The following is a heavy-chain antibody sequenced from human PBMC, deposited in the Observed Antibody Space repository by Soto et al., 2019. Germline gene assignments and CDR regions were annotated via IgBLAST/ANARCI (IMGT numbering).Heavy chain of an antibody. J-gene: IGHJ1*01. D-gene: IGHD3-10*01. CDR1: GTSVTSGDYS. V-gene: IGHV4-30-2*01. Sequence: PSETLSLTCTVSGTSVTSGDYSWAWIRQTPAKGLEWIGYMYHTGSSYYNPSLKSRITMSVDTSKNHFFLTLTSMTAADTAVYYCARYYGPGPSFEHWGKGNMVTVSS. CDR3: ARYYGPGPSFEH. CDR2: MYHTGSS.